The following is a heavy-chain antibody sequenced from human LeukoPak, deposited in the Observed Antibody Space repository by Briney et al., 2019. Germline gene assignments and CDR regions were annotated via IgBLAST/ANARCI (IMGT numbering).Heavy chain of an antibody. V-gene: IGHV3-30*03. CDR3: ARAVTGLFDY. D-gene: IGHD7-27*01. CDR2: ISYDGSNK. Sequence: GGSLRLSCAASGFTFSSYGMHWVRQAPGKGLEWVAVISYDGSNKYYADSVKGRFTISRDNSKNTLYLQMNSLRAEDTAVYYCARAVTGLFDYWGQGTLVTVSS. CDR1: GFTFSSYG. J-gene: IGHJ4*02.